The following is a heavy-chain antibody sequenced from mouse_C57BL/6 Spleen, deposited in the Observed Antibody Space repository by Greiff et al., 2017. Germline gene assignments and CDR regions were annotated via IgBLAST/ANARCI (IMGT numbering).Heavy chain of an antibody. CDR1: GYAFSSYW. J-gene: IGHJ4*01. Sequence: VQLQQSGAELVKPGASVKISCKASGYAFSSYWMNWVKQRPGKGLEWIGHIYPGDGDTNYNGKFKGKATLTADKSSSTAYMQLISLTSEDSSVYFCARDYGSSYEDAMDYWGQGTSVTVSS. D-gene: IGHD1-1*01. CDR2: IYPGDGDT. V-gene: IGHV1-80*01. CDR3: ARDYGSSYEDAMDY.